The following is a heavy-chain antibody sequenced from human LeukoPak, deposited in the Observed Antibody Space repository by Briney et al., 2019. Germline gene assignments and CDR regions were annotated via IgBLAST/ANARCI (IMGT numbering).Heavy chain of an antibody. D-gene: IGHD3-22*01. V-gene: IGHV3-53*01. Sequence: GGSLRLSCAASGFTVSSNYMSWVRQAPRKGLEWVSVIYAGGSTYYADSVKGRFTISRDNSKNTLYLQINSLRAEDTAVYYCARDRDSSGYQEYWGQGTLVTVSS. CDR3: ARDRDSSGYQEY. J-gene: IGHJ4*02. CDR1: GFTVSSNY. CDR2: IYAGGST.